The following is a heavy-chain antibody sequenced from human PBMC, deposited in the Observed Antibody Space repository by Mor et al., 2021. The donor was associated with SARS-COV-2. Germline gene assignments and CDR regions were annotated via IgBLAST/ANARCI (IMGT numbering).Heavy chain of an antibody. D-gene: IGHD2-21*02. J-gene: IGHJ4*02. Sequence: GRIKTKAEGGAADYAAPVKGRFTISRDDSKNTLYVEMNSLKIEDTAVYYCTFRMTATSRLYDYWGQ. CDR2: IKTKAEGGAA. V-gene: IGHV3-15*01. CDR3: TFRMTATSRLYDY.